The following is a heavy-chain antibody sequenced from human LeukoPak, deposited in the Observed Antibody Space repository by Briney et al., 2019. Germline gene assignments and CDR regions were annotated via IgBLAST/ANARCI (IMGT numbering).Heavy chain of an antibody. CDR2: ISSSSSYI. V-gene: IGHV3-21*01. CDR1: GVTFSSHG. D-gene: IGHD4-17*01. CDR3: ARVPATVSDEYFQH. Sequence: GGSLRLSCAASGVTFSSHGMNWVRRAPGKGLEWVSSISSSSSYIYYADSVKGRFTISRDNAKNSLYLQMNSLRAEDTAVYYCARVPATVSDEYFQHWGQGTLVTVSS. J-gene: IGHJ1*01.